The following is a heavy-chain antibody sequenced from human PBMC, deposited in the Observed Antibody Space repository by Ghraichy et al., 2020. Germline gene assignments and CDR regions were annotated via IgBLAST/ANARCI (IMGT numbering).Heavy chain of an antibody. CDR1: GFTFSSYS. V-gene: IGHV3-21*01. J-gene: IGHJ6*02. CDR2: ISSSSSYI. CDR3: ARDLYSGYDSPYYYGMDV. Sequence: GESLNISCAASGFTFSSYSMNWVRQAPGKGLEWVSSISSSSSYIYYADSVKGRFTISRDNAKNSLYLQMNSLRAEDTAVYYCARDLYSGYDSPYYYGMDVWGQGTTVTVSS. D-gene: IGHD5-12*01.